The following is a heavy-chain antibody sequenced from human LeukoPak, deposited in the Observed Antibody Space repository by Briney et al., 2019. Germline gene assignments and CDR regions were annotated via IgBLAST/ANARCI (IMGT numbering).Heavy chain of an antibody. D-gene: IGHD1-26*01. CDR2: IYYSGST. Sequence: PSETLSLTCTVSGGSISSGDYYWSWIRQPPGKGLEWIGYIYYSGSTYYNPSLKSRVTMLVDTSKNQFSLKLGSVTAADTAVYYCARELSYADYWGQGTLVSVSS. CDR1: GGSISSGDYY. CDR3: ARELSYADY. V-gene: IGHV4-30-4*01. J-gene: IGHJ4*02.